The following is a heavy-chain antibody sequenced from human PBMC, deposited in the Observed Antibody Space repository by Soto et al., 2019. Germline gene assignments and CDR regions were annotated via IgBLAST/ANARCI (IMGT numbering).Heavy chain of an antibody. CDR1: GISFSDNA. Sequence: VQLLESGGGLVQPGGSLRLSCAASGISFSDNAMSWVRQAPGKGLEWISAISGDGVSKLYADSMRGRFTVSRDNAANTLYLQMNSLRTEATALYYCAKKDRLYGVAVASDSWGQGTRVTVSS. J-gene: IGHJ4*02. V-gene: IGHV3-23*01. D-gene: IGHD6-19*01. CDR2: ISGDGVSK. CDR3: AKKDRLYGVAVASDS.